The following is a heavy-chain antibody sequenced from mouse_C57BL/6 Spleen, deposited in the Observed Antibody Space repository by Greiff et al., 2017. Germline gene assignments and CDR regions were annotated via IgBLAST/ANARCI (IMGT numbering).Heavy chain of an antibody. D-gene: IGHD2-12*01. Sequence: VQLQQSGPELVKPGASVKISCKASGYSFTGYYMNWVKQSPEKSLEWIGEINPSTGGTTDNQKCKAKATLTVDKSSSTASMQIKSLTSEDSAVYYCAIYDRVFYAMDYWGQGTSVTVSS. V-gene: IGHV1-42*01. CDR3: AIYDRVFYAMDY. CDR1: GYSFTGYY. CDR2: INPSTGGT. J-gene: IGHJ4*01.